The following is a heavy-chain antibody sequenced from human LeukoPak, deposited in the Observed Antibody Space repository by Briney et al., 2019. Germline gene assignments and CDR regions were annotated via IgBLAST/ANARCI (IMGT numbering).Heavy chain of an antibody. Sequence: GGSLRLSCAASGFTFSNYWMTWVSQAPGKGLEWVANIKEDGSDKYYVDSVKDRFTISRDNAKNSLYLQMNSLRVEDTAVYFCARDQWRLFDYWGQGTLVAVSS. V-gene: IGHV3-7*04. CDR3: ARDQWRLFDY. D-gene: IGHD2-21*02. CDR2: IKEDGSDK. CDR1: GFTFSNYW. J-gene: IGHJ4*02.